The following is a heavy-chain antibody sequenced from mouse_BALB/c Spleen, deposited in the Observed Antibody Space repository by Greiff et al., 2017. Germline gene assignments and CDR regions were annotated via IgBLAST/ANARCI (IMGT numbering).Heavy chain of an antibody. CDR3: ATSTGKAMDY. V-gene: IGHV1-54*01. CDR2: INPGSGGT. D-gene: IGHD4-1*02. J-gene: IGHJ4*01. CDR1: GYAFTNYL. Sequence: QVHVKQSGAELVRPGTSVKVSCKASGYAFTNYLIEWVKQRPGQGLEWIGVINPGSGGTNYHEKFKGKATLTADKSSSTAYMQLRSLTSDDSAVYFCATSTGKAMDYWGQGTSVTVSS.